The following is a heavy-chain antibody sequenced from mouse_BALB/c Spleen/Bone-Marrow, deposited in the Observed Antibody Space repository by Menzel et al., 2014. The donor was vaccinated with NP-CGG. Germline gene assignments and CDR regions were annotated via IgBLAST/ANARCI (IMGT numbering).Heavy chain of an antibody. V-gene: IGHV5-17*02. CDR3: ARGGNWDDFDV. D-gene: IGHD4-1*01. CDR1: GFTFSSFG. J-gene: IGHJ1*01. Sequence: EVMLVESGGGLVQPGGSRKLSCAASGFTFSSFGMHWVRQAPEKGLEWVACISSGSTAICYADTVKGRFAISRDNPKNTLFLQMTSLRSEDTAMYYCARGGNWDDFDVWGAGTTVTVSS. CDR2: ISSGSTAI.